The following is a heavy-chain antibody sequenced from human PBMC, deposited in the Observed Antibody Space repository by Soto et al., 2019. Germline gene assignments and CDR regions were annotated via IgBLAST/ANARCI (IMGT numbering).Heavy chain of an antibody. D-gene: IGHD3-22*01. CDR2: IYSGGST. CDR1: GFTVSSNY. CDR3: ARGHSSGYSGSWGWFDP. V-gene: IGHV3-53*02. Sequence: EVQLVETGGGLIQPGGSLRLSCAASGFTVSSNYMSWVRQAPGKGLEWVSVIYSGGSTYYADSVKGRFTISRDNSKNTLYLQLNSLRAEGTSVYYCARGHSSGYSGSWGWFDPWGQGTLVTVSS. J-gene: IGHJ5*02.